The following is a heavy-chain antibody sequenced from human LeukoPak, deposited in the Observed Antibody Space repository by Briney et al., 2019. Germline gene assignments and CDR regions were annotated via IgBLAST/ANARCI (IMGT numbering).Heavy chain of an antibody. CDR1: GFTFSSCG. D-gene: IGHD2-2*01. Sequence: PGRSLRLSCAASGFTFSSCGMHWVRQAPGKGLEWVAVIWYDGSNNYYADSVKGRFTISRDNSKNTLYLQMNSLRAEDTAVYYCARDHYCSSTSCYGGPGYYYGMDVWGQGTTVTVSS. CDR3: ARDHYCSSTSCYGGPGYYYGMDV. CDR2: IWYDGSNN. V-gene: IGHV3-33*01. J-gene: IGHJ6*02.